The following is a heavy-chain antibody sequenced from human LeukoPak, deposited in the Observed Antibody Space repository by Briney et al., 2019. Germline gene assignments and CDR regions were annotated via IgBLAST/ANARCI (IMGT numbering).Heavy chain of an antibody. CDR3: ARGALLWFGDRMEYYFDY. CDR2: IYYSGST. D-gene: IGHD3-10*01. V-gene: IGHV4-39*07. CDR1: GGSISSSSYY. J-gene: IGHJ4*02. Sequence: SETLSLTCSVSGGSISSSSYYWGWIRQPPGKGLEWIGSIYYSGSTYYNPSLKSRVTISVDTSKNQFSLKLSSMTAADTAVYYCARGALLWFGDRMEYYFDYWGQGTLLTVSS.